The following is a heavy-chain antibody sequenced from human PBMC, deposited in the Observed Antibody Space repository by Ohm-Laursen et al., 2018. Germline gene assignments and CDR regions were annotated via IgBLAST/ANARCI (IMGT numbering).Heavy chain of an antibody. CDR3: ARDPTFHAFDI. V-gene: IGHV3-7*01. J-gene: IGHJ3*02. D-gene: IGHD2/OR15-2a*01. CDR1: GFTFSRYG. Sequence: GSLRLSCTASGFTFSRYGMHWVRQAPGKGLEWVANIRKDGGETYYVDSVKGRFTISRDNAKNSLYLRINSLKGEDTAVYFCARDPTFHAFDIWGQGTMVTVSS. CDR2: IRKDGGET.